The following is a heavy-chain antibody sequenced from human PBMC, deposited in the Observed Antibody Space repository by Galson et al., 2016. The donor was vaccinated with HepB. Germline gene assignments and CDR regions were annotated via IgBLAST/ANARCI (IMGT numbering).Heavy chain of an antibody. V-gene: IGHV4-59*01. J-gene: IGHJ3*02. D-gene: IGHD2-2*01. CDR2: VYYSGST. CDR3: ARGLCSTGFTCSDAFDI. CDR1: GGPMSNFY. Sequence: SETLSLTCSVSGGPMSNFYWSWLRQTPGRGLEWIGYVYYSGSTNYNPSLESRLTILIDTSRNLLSLRLKSVTSEDTAVYYCARGLCSTGFTCSDAFDIWGQGRLVSVSS.